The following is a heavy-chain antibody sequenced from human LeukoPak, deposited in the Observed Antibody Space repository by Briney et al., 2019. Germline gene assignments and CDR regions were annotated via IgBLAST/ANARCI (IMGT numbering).Heavy chain of an antibody. V-gene: IGHV4-39*01. D-gene: IGHD2-15*01. CDR1: GGSISGSSYY. CDR2: ICHSGNT. J-gene: IGHJ3*01. Sequence: SETLSLTCTVSGGSISGSSYYWGWIRQPPGKGLEWIGTICHSGNTYYNPSLKSRVTVSVDTSKSQLSLRLNSVTAADTSVYYCARYCNAGACSMFKTFDVWGQGTMVTVSS. CDR3: ARYCNAGACSMFKTFDV.